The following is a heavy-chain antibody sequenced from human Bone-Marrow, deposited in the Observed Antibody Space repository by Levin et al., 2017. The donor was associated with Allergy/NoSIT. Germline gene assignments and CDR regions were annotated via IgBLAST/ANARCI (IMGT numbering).Heavy chain of an antibody. D-gene: IGHD6-19*01. V-gene: IGHV3-30*18. CDR2: ISYDGSNK. CDR3: AKDLNVGAVAGKGDYYYGMDV. Sequence: PGGSLRLSCAASGFTFSSYGMHWVRQAPGKGLEWVAVISYDGSNKYYADSVKGRFTISRDNSKNTLYLQMNSLRAEDTAVYYCAKDLNVGAVAGKGDYYYGMDVWGQGTTVTVSS. CDR1: GFTFSSYG. J-gene: IGHJ6*02.